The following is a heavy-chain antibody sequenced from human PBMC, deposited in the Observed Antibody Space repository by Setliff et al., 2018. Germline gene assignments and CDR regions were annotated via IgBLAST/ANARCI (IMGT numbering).Heavy chain of an antibody. D-gene: IGHD1-26*01. V-gene: IGHV1-8*02. J-gene: IGHJ4*02. CDR2: MNPNSGKA. Sequence: ASVKVSCKASGYTFTTYDIIWVRQATGQGLEWMGWMNPNSGKAAYAQKFQGRVNMTRDTSISTAYMELSSLRSEDTTVYYCARDREGIIVGVPSVWGQGTLVTVSS. CDR1: GYTFTTYD. CDR3: ARDREGIIVGVPSV.